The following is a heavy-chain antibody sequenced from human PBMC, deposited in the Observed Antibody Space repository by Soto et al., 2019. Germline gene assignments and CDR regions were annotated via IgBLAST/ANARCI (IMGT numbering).Heavy chain of an antibody. CDR2: ISGSGGST. V-gene: IGHV3-23*01. Sequence: GGSLRLSCAGSGFTFSSFAMSWVRQAPGKGLEWVATISGSGGSTYYADSVKGRFTISRDNSKNTLYLQMNSLRAEDTAVYYCQKDKEWSGVYGMDVWGQGTTVTVSS. CDR1: GFTFSSFA. J-gene: IGHJ6*02. CDR3: QKDKEWSGVYGMDV. D-gene: IGHD3-3*01.